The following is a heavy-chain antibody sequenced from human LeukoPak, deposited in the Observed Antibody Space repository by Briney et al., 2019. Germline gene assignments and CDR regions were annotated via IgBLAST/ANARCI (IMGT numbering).Heavy chain of an antibody. D-gene: IGHD3-9*01. CDR1: GGSISSYY. CDR2: IYYSGST. CDR3: ARDLRYFDGFDY. Sequence: SETLSLTCTVSGGSISSYYWSWIRQPPGKGLEWIGYIYYSGSTNYNPSLKSRVTISVDTSKNQFSLKLSSVTAADTAVYYCARDLRYFDGFDYWGQGTLVTVSS. V-gene: IGHV4-59*12. J-gene: IGHJ4*02.